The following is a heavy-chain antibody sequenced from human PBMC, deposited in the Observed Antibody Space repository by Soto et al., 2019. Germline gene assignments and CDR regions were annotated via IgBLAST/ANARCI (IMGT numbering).Heavy chain of an antibody. J-gene: IGHJ4*02. CDR2: IFYSGTS. CDR3: ARTRGSSFFDF. D-gene: IGHD2-15*01. CDR1: GGPISGADYY. Sequence: NLSLTCTVSGGPISGADYYWSWSRHHPGKGLEWIGYIFYSGTSYYNYNSSLKSRLFMSLDPSKNNFYLKLTSVTAADTAVYYCARTRGSSFFDFWGPGTLVTVSS. V-gene: IGHV4-31*03.